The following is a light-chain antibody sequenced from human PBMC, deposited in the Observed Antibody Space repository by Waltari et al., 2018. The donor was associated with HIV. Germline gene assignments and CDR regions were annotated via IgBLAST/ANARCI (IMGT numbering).Light chain of an antibody. CDR1: SSDVGGYNY. J-gene: IGLJ2*01. CDR3: SSYTSSSVV. CDR2: DVS. V-gene: IGLV2-14*03. Sequence: QSALTQPASVSGSPGQSNTISCTGTSSDVGGYNYVSWYQQHPGKAPKLMIYDVSNRPSGVANRFSGSKSGNTASLTISGLQAEDDADYYCSSYTSSSVVFGGGTKLTVL.